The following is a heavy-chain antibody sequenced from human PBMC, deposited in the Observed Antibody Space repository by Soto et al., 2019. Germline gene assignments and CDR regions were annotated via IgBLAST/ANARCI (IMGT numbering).Heavy chain of an antibody. D-gene: IGHD2-15*01. CDR3: ASRADCSGGSCYFDY. Sequence: EVQLVQSGSEVKKPGESLRISCKGSGYSFTSYWISWVRQMPGKGLEWMGRIDPSDSYTNYSPSFQGHVTISADKSISTAYLQWSSMKASDTAMYYCASRADCSGGSCYFDYWGQGTLVTVSS. CDR1: GYSFTSYW. J-gene: IGHJ4*02. CDR2: IDPSDSYT. V-gene: IGHV5-10-1*03.